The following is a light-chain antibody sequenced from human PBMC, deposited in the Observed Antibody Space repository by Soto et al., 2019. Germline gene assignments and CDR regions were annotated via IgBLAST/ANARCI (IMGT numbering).Light chain of an antibody. V-gene: IGKV1-5*01. CDR2: DAS. CDR1: QSISSW. J-gene: IGKJ1*01. Sequence: EIQMTQSPSTLSASVGDRVTLTCRASQSISSWLAWYQQKPGKAPKLLIYDASSLASGVPSRFSGSGSGTEFTLTSSNLQHDDVASYYCQKYNSYWTFGQGTKVEIK. CDR3: QKYNSYWT.